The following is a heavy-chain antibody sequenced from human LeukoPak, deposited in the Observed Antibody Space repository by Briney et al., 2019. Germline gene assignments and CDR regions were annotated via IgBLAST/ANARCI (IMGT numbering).Heavy chain of an antibody. CDR3: AREVQELWFGGRVSTGFDY. V-gene: IGHV3-23*01. J-gene: IGHJ4*02. CDR1: GFTFNSFA. CDR2: ISGTGAST. Sequence: GSLRLSCAASGFTFNSFAMNWVRQAPGKGLEWVSSISGTGASTYYADSVKGRFTISRGNSKNTLYLQMNSLKTEDTAVYYCAREVQELWFGGRVSTGFDYWGQGTLVTVSS. D-gene: IGHD3-10*01.